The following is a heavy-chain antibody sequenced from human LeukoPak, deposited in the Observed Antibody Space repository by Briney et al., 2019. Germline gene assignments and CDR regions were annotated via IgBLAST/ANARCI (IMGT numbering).Heavy chain of an antibody. CDR2: FYDTRSP. CDR3: ARGRGSLTY. V-gene: IGHV4-59*01. J-gene: IGHJ1*01. D-gene: IGHD3-10*01. CDR1: GGSISLYY. Sequence: PSETLSLTCTVSGGSISLYYCRWIRQPPGKGLEWIGYFYDTRSPKYNPSHERRVTISVDMSRNQSSLNLSSVTAADTAVYYCARGRGSLTYWGQGTLATVSS.